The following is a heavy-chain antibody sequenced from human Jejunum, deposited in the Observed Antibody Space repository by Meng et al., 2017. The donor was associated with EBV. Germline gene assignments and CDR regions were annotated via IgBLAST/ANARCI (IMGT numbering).Heavy chain of an antibody. CDR1: GFTFSTYW. CDR2: INNDGSTT. J-gene: IGHJ4*02. Sequence: AHLVEAGGGLVLPGGALRLSCAASGFTFSTYWTHWGRQSPGKGLEWVSRINNDGSTTQYADSVRGRFTISRDNAKSTLYLQMNSLTAEDTAVYYCARNYRDYWGQGTLVTVSS. CDR3: ARNYRDY. V-gene: IGHV3-74*03. D-gene: IGHD4-11*01.